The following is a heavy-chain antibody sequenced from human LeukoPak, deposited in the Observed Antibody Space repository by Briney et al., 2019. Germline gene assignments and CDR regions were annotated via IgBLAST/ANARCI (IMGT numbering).Heavy chain of an antibody. Sequence: PSETLSLTCTVSGGSISSYYWSWIRQPPGKGLEWIGYIYYSGSTNYNPSLKSRVTISVDTSKNQFSLKLSSVTAADTAVYYCARGQSWSYFDYWGQGTLVTVSS. CDR3: ARGQSWSYFDY. J-gene: IGHJ4*02. V-gene: IGHV4-59*08. D-gene: IGHD6-13*01. CDR1: GGSISSYY. CDR2: IYYSGST.